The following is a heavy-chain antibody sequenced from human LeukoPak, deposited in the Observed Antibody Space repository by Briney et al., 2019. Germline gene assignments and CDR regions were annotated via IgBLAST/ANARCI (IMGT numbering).Heavy chain of an antibody. CDR1: GYTFTSYS. D-gene: IGHD2-15*01. Sequence: ASVKVSCKASGYTFTSYSISWVRQAPGQGLEWMGWISAYNGNTIYAQKVKGTVTMTTDTSTSTASMELRSLKSDDTAVYYCARASYCSGGSCYSDCWGQGTLVTVSS. V-gene: IGHV1-18*01. J-gene: IGHJ4*02. CDR3: ARASYCSGGSCYSDC. CDR2: ISAYNGNT.